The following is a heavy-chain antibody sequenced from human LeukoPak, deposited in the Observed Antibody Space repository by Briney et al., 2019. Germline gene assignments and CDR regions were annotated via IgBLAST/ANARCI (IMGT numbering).Heavy chain of an antibody. CDR2: INPNSGGT. CDR3: ARGEDTAPLDY. V-gene: IGHV1-2*02. J-gene: IGHJ4*02. Sequence: ASVKVSCKTSGYTFTDYYMHWVRQAPGQGLEWMGWINPNSGGTNYAQKFQGRVTMTRDTPISTAYMELSRLRSDDTAVYYCARGEDTAPLDYWGQGTLVTVSS. D-gene: IGHD5-18*01. CDR1: GYTFTDYY.